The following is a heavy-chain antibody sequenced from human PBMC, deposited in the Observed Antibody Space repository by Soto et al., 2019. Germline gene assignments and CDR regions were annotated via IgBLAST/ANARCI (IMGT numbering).Heavy chain of an antibody. J-gene: IGHJ4*02. Sequence: GGSLRLSCAASGFTFSSYSMNWVRQAPGKGLEWVSSISSSSSYIYYADSVKGRFTISRDNAKNSLYLQMNSLRAEDTAVYYCAREVAGIAAAGTIVPGQGPSDYWGQGTLVTVSS. CDR2: ISSSSSYI. CDR3: AREVAGIAAAGTIVPGQGPSDY. D-gene: IGHD6-13*01. V-gene: IGHV3-21*01. CDR1: GFTFSSYS.